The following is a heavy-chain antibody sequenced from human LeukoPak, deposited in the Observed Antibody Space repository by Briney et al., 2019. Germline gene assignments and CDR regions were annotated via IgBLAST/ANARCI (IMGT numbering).Heavy chain of an antibody. CDR3: VRLPYYYDTSGHYAAFDI. CDR2: IYTSGST. Sequence: SETLSLTCTVSGGSISSYFWSWIRQPAGKGLERIGRIYTSGSTNYNPPLKSRVTMSVDTSKNQFSLKLSSVTAADTAVYYCVRLPYYYDTSGHYAAFDIWGQGTMVTVSS. V-gene: IGHV4-4*07. CDR1: GGSISSYF. J-gene: IGHJ3*02. D-gene: IGHD3-22*01.